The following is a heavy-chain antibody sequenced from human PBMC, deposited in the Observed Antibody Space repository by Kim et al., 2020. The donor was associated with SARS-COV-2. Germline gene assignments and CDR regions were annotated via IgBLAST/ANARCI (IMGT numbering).Heavy chain of an antibody. J-gene: IGHJ2*01. D-gene: IGHD6-19*01. V-gene: IGHV4-30-4*01. CDR2: IYYSGST. CDR1: GGSISGGGHY. Sequence: SETLSLTCTVSGGSISGGGHYWSWIRQPPGRGLEWIGYIYYSGSTSYNPSLKSRVTISVDTSKNQFSLKLSSVTAADTAVYYCARDSTVVSSGWFFAFWG. CDR3: ARDSTVVSSGWFFAF.